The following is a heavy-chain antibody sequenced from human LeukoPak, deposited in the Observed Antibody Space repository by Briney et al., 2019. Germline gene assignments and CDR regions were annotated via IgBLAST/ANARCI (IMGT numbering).Heavy chain of an antibody. CDR2: INPNSGGT. CDR1: GYSFTGYY. D-gene: IGHD3-3*01. J-gene: IGHJ4*02. V-gene: IGHV1-2*02. Sequence: ASVKVSCKASGYSFTGYYMHWVRQAPGQGLEWMGWINPNSGGTNYAQKFQGRVTMTRDTSISTAYMELSRLRSDDTAVYYCASFRFLEWFPWYWGQGTLVTVSS. CDR3: ASFRFLEWFPWY.